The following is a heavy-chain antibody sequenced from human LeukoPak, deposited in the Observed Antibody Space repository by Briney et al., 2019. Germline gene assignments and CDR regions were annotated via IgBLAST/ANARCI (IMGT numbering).Heavy chain of an antibody. V-gene: IGHV3-53*01. CDR3: ARDLGGQQAYFDY. CDR2: IYSGGST. D-gene: IGHD3-16*01. CDR1: GFTVSNNY. J-gene: IGHJ4*02. Sequence: GGSLRLSCAASGFTVSNNYMSWVRQAPGKGLEWVSLIYSGGSTYYADSVKGRFTISRDNSKNTLYLQMNSLRAEDTAVYYCARDLGGQQAYFDYWGQGTLVTVSS.